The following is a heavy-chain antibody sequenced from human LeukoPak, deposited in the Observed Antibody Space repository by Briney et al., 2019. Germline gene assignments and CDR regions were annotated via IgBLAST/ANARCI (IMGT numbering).Heavy chain of an antibody. V-gene: IGHV1-8*01. D-gene: IGHD5-12*01. CDR2: MNPNSGNT. J-gene: IGHJ6*03. CDR1: GYTFTSYD. CDR3: ARAADIVATYYYYHYMDV. Sequence: ASVKVSCKASGYTFTSYDINWVRQATGQGLEWMGWMNPNSGNTGYAQKFQGRVTMTRNTSISTAYMELSSLKSEDTAVYYCARAADIVATYYYYHYMDVWGKGTTVTVSS.